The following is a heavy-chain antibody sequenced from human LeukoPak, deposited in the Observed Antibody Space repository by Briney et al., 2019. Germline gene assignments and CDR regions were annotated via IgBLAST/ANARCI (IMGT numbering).Heavy chain of an antibody. CDR1: GFTFSTNS. V-gene: IGHV3-21*01. J-gene: IGHJ4*02. CDR3: VRDPDALDF. CDR2: ICILSGYI. Sequence: GGALRHSRVASGFTFSTNSMNWVRPAPGKGRGWVSHICILSGYIYYSDSLKGRFTISRDNTQNSLYLHIYSVRDEYTAVYYCVRDPDALDFWGQGTPVTVSS.